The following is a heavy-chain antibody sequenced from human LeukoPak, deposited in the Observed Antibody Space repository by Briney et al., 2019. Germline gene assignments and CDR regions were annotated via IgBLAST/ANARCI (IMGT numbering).Heavy chain of an antibody. D-gene: IGHD3-22*01. V-gene: IGHV1-2*04. CDR2: INPNSGGT. CDR1: GYTFTDYY. CDR3: ARGGPYYDSSRANDLNY. J-gene: IGHJ4*02. Sequence: ASVKVSCKASGYTFTDYYMHWVRQAPGQGLEWMGRINPNSGGTHYPQKFQGWVTMTRDTSISTAYMEMSSLTSDDTAVFYCARGGPYYDSSRANDLNYWGQGTLVTVSS.